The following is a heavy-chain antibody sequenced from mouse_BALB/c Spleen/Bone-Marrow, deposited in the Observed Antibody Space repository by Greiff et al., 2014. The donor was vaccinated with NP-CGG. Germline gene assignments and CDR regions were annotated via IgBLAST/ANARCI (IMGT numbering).Heavy chain of an antibody. D-gene: IGHD2-14*01. CDR1: GFTFSSYD. J-gene: IGHJ3*01. CDR2: INTNGGTT. CDR3: ARNRYDWFAY. V-gene: IGHV5-6-3*01. Sequence: EVMLVESGGVLVQPGGSLKLSCAASGFTFSSYDLSWVRRTPDKRLELVATINTNGGTTYYPDSVKGRFTIARDNAKSPLYLQMSSLKSADTAIYYCARNRYDWFAYWGQGTLVTVSA.